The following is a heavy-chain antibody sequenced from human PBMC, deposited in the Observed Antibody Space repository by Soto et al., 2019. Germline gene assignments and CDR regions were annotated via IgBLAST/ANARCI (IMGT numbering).Heavy chain of an antibody. CDR1: GFTFSSYG. Sequence: PGGSLRLSCAASGFTFSSYGMHWVRQAPGKGLEWVAVIWYDGSNKYYADSVKGRFTISRDNSKNTLYLQMNSLRAEDTAVYYCAKPDQWLLPPGYWGQGTLVTVSS. V-gene: IGHV3-30*02. D-gene: IGHD3-22*01. CDR3: AKPDQWLLPPGY. CDR2: IWYDGSNK. J-gene: IGHJ4*02.